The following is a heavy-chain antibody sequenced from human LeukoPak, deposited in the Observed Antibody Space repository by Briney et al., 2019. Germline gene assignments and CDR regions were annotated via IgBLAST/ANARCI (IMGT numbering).Heavy chain of an antibody. CDR3: AKGYHIYSYVVSFGHY. CDR1: GFSLSDYA. CDR2: ISRDGSGE. Sequence: GGSLRLSCEASGFSLSDYAMHWVRQAPGKGLEWVSIISRDGSGENYADSVRGRFTISRDNSKNTLYLQLNSLRAEDTAVYYCAKGYHIYSYVVSFGHYWGQGTLVTVSS. J-gene: IGHJ4*02. D-gene: IGHD5-18*01. V-gene: IGHV3-30*18.